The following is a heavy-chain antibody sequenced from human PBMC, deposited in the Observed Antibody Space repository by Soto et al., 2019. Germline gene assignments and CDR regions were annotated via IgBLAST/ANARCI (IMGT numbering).Heavy chain of an antibody. CDR3: VPQLVVYYGMDV. D-gene: IGHD6-6*01. CDR1: GFTFSSYA. V-gene: IGHV3-64D*06. CDR2: ISSNGGST. J-gene: IGHJ6*02. Sequence: LRLSCSASGFTFSSYAMHWVRQAPGKGLEYVSAISSNGGSTYYEDSVKGRFTISRDNSKNTLYLQMSSLRAEDTAVYYCVPQLVVYYGMDVWGQGLWVTVSS.